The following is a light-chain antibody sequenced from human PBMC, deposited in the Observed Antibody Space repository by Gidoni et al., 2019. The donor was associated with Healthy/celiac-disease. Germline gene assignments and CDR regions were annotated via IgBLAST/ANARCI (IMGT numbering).Light chain of an antibody. V-gene: IGKV3-11*01. CDR2: DSA. CDR1: QSVSSY. J-gene: IGKJ4*01. Sequence: EIELTQSLATLSLSPWERATLPCRASQSVSSYLAWYQQNPGHAPRPLIFDSANRATGIPARFRVSGSGTGFTLTISSRGPEDFAFYYCQRHHNWPPGLTFGGGTKVEIK. CDR3: QRHHNWPPGLT.